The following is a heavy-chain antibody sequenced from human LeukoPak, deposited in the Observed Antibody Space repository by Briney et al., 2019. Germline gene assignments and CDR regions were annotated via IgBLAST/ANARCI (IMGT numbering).Heavy chain of an antibody. CDR3: ARVVPVHEYYNSYMDV. D-gene: IGHD1-1*01. V-gene: IGHV3-48*01. J-gene: IGHJ6*03. CDR2: LTRGSSNI. CDR1: GFPFMTYA. Sequence: GGSLRLSCEASGFPFMTYAVNWVRQSPGKGLEWVAFLTRGSSNIQYAESVKGRFTISRDNGKDSLFLRMNSLRAEDTAVYYCARVVPVHEYYNSYMDVWGKGTTVTVSS.